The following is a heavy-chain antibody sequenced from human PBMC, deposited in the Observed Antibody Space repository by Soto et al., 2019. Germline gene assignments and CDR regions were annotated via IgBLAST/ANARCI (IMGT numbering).Heavy chain of an antibody. CDR3: ATSTLTDAFDI. J-gene: IGHJ3*02. CDR1: RSSFSDYG. CDR2: IRDDGSAT. V-gene: IGHV3-30*02. Sequence: QVQLVESGGGVVQPGGSRRLSCEASRSSFSDYGMHWVRQAPGKGLEWVALIRDDGSATYYSDSVKGRFAISRDNSKNTLYLQMNRLRAEDTAVYYCATSTLTDAFDIWGQGTMVSVSS. D-gene: IGHD2-15*01.